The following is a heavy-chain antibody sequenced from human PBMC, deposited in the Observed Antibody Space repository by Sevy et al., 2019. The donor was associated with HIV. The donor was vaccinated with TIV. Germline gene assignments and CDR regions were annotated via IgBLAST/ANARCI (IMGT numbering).Heavy chain of an antibody. D-gene: IGHD6-13*01. J-gene: IGHJ6*02. CDR1: GFTFSSHW. V-gene: IGHV3-7*01. Sequence: GGSLRLSCAASGFTFSSHWMSWVRQAPGKGLEWVANIKQDGSDKYYVDSVKGRFTISRDNAKNSLSPQMNSLRAEDTAVYYCARDTGGIGMDVWGQGTTVTVSS. CDR3: ARDTGGIGMDV. CDR2: IKQDGSDK.